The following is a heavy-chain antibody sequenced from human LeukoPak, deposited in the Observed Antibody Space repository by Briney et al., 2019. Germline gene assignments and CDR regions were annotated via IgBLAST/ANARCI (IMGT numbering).Heavy chain of an antibody. J-gene: IGHJ4*02. V-gene: IGHV3-15*01. Sequence: GGSLRLSCAVSGFTFSNAWMTWFRQAPGKGLEWVGRIKSKRGGGTTDYAAPGKGRFTISRDDSENTLYLQMNSLKTEDTAVYYCTADVPNDDGDYVPIDYWGQGTLVTVSS. CDR3: TADVPNDDGDYVPIDY. CDR2: IKSKRGGGTT. CDR1: GFTFSNAW. D-gene: IGHD4-17*01.